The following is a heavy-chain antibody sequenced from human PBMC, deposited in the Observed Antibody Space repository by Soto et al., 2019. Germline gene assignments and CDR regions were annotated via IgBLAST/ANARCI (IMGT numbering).Heavy chain of an antibody. Sequence: EVQLLESGGGLVQPGGSLRLSCAASGFTFSSYAMTWVRQAPGKGLEWVSTISGSGGSTYYADAVKGRFTISRDNSKNTLYLQMNTLRAEDTAVYYCAKDKYPPYTYYFDCWGQGTLVTVSS. J-gene: IGHJ4*02. CDR3: AKDKYPPYTYYFDC. D-gene: IGHD4-4*01. CDR2: ISGSGGST. V-gene: IGHV3-23*01. CDR1: GFTFSSYA.